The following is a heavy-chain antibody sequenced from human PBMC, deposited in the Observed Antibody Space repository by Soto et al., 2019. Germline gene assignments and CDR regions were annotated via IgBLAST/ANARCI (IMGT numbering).Heavy chain of an antibody. J-gene: IGHJ4*02. D-gene: IGHD2-15*01. Sequence: QVQLVESGGGVVQPGRSLRLSCAASGFTFSSYGMHWVRQAPGKGLEWVAVISYDGSNKYYADSVKGRFTISRDNSKNTLYMKMDSLRAEDTAVYYCAKDIAPIVVVAANYFDYWGQGTLVTVSS. V-gene: IGHV3-30*18. CDR2: ISYDGSNK. CDR1: GFTFSSYG. CDR3: AKDIAPIVVVAANYFDY.